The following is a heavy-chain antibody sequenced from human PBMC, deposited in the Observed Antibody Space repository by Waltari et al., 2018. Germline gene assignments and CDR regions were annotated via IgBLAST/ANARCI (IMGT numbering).Heavy chain of an antibody. D-gene: IGHD1-26*01. Sequence: EVQLVESGGGVVRPGGSLRLSCAASGFTFDDYGMSWVRHTPGKGLEWVSGINWNGGSTGYADSVKGRFTISRDNAKNSLYLQMNSLRAEDTALYYCARDLRVGAGPDYFDYWGQGTLVTVSS. CDR2: INWNGGST. V-gene: IGHV3-20*04. CDR1: GFTFDDYG. J-gene: IGHJ4*02. CDR3: ARDLRVGAGPDYFDY.